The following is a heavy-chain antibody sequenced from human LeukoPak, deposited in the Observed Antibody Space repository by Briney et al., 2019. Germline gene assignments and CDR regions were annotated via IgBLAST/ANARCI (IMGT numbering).Heavy chain of an antibody. D-gene: IGHD1-1*01. V-gene: IGHV4-61*01. CDR2: IHYSGST. CDR3: ARGRYNQDY. Sequence: SETLSLTCTVSGGSVSSGSYYWSWIRQPPGKGLKWIGNIHYSGSTNYNPSLKSRVTISVDTSKNQLSLKLSSVTAADTAVYYFARGRYNQDYWGQGTLVTVSS. J-gene: IGHJ4*02. CDR1: GGSVSSGSYY.